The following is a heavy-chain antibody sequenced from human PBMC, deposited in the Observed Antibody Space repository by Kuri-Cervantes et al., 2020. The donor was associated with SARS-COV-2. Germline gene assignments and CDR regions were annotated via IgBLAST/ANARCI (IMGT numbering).Heavy chain of an antibody. V-gene: IGHV4-39*01. Sequence: SETLSLTCTVSGGSISSSSYYWGWIRQPPGKGLEWIGSIYYSGSTYYNPPLKSRVTISVDTSKNQFSLKLSSVTAADTAVYYCARHVGCSSTSCDGYNWFDPWGQGTLVTVSS. J-gene: IGHJ5*02. CDR2: IYYSGST. CDR1: GGSISSSSYY. D-gene: IGHD2-2*01. CDR3: ARHVGCSSTSCDGYNWFDP.